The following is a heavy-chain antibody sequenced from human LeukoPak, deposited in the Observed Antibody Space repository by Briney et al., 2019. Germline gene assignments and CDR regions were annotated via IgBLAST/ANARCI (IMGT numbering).Heavy chain of an antibody. J-gene: IGHJ4*02. CDR3: ARDARGSPLSGSDC. Sequence: ASVNVSCKASGYTFSNYGVHWMRQAPGQGLEWMGWISAYNGNTNYAQKLQDRVTMTTDTSTSTAYMELRSLTSDDTAVYYCARDARGSPLSGSDCWGQGTLVTVSS. V-gene: IGHV1-18*01. D-gene: IGHD2-15*01. CDR2: ISAYNGNT. CDR1: GYTFSNYG.